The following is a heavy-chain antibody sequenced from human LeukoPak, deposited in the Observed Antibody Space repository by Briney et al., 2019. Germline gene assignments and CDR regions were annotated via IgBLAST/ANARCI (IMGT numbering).Heavy chain of an antibody. D-gene: IGHD3-22*01. Sequence: ASETLSLTCTVSGGSISSGGYYWSWIRQHPGKGLEWIGYIYYSGSTYYNPSLKSRVTISVDTSKNQFSLKLSSVTAADTAVYYCARVRRDYDSSATGDYWGQGTLVTVSS. V-gene: IGHV4-31*03. CDR2: IYYSGST. CDR1: GGSISSGGYY. J-gene: IGHJ4*02. CDR3: ARVRRDYDSSATGDY.